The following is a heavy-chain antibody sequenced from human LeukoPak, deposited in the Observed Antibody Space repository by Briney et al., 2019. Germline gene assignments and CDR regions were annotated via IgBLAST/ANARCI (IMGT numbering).Heavy chain of an antibody. D-gene: IGHD6-19*01. Sequence: PGGSLRLSCAASGFTFSSYWMSWVRQAPGKGLEWVVNIKQDGSEKYYVDSVKGRFTISRDNAKNSLYLQMNSLRAEDTAVYYCAREASGWGAVAGTRAFDIWGQGTMVTVSS. J-gene: IGHJ3*02. CDR3: AREASGWGAVAGTRAFDI. V-gene: IGHV3-7*01. CDR2: IKQDGSEK. CDR1: GFTFSSYW.